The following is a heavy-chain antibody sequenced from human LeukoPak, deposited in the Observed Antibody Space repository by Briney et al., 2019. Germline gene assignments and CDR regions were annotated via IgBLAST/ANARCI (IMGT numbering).Heavy chain of an antibody. D-gene: IGHD2-15*01. CDR3: ARTIIESGGGRYFDY. CDR2: IYHSGST. CDR1: GGPISTYY. V-gene: IGHV4-59*01. J-gene: IGHJ4*02. Sequence: SETLSLTCTVSGGPISTYYWSWIRQPPGKGLEWIGYIYHSGSTNYNPSLTSRITISVDTSKNQFSLKLSSVTAADTAVYYCARTIIESGGGRYFDYWGQGTLVTVSS.